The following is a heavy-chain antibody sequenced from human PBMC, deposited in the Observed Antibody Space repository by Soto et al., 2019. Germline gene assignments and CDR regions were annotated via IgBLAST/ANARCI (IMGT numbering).Heavy chain of an antibody. D-gene: IGHD3-16*01. J-gene: IGHJ6*02. V-gene: IGHV3-23*01. Sequence: EVQLLDSGGGLVQPGGSLRLSCEASGFTFSYYTMSWVRQAPGKGLEWVSGISGGEGSTYYADSVKGRFTISRDSSKNTLYLLMNSLRDEDTAVYYCAKGRGRARAYYYGMDVWGQGTTVTVSS. CDR3: AKGRGRARAYYYGMDV. CDR2: ISGGEGST. CDR1: GFTFSYYT.